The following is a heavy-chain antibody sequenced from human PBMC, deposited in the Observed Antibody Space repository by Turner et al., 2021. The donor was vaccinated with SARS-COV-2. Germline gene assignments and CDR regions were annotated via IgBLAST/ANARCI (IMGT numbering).Heavy chain of an antibody. D-gene: IGHD5-18*01. CDR1: GYDFSFYE. J-gene: IGHJ4*02. V-gene: IGHV1-8*01. CDR3: ARTFTVMVRVDY. CDR2: MNPGSGDT. Sequence: QEQLVQSGAEVKKPGASVRVSCKASGYDFSFYEINWVRHATGQGLEWMGWMNPGSGDTGYAQKFQGRVTLTRKASITTAYMELSSLTSEDTAVYYCARTFTVMVRVDYWGQGTLVTVSS.